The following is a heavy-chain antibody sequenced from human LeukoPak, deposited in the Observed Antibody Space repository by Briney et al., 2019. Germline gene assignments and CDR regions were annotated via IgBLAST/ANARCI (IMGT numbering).Heavy chain of an antibody. CDR2: ISGSGGST. J-gene: IGHJ4*02. D-gene: IGHD1-1*01. Sequence: PGGSLRLSCAVSGITFSNCVMSWVRQAPGKGLEWVSAISGSGGSTYYADSVKGRFTISRDNSKNTLYLQMNSLRAEDTAVYYCAKEVGYGRTPFDYWGQGTLVTVSS. CDR3: AKEVGYGRTPFDY. CDR1: GITFSNCV. V-gene: IGHV3-23*01.